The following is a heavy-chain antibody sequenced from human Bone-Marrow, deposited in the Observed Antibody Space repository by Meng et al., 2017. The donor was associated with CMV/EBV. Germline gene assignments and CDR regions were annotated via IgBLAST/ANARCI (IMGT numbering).Heavy chain of an antibody. CDR3: ARAPGYCSSTSCYTFDY. CDR2: IIPIFGTA. Sequence: SVKVSCNASGGTFSSYAISWVRQAPGQGLEWMGGIIPIFGTANYAQKFQSRVTITTDESTSTAYMELSSLRSEDTAVNYCARAPGYCSSTSCYTFDYWGQGTLVTVSS. D-gene: IGHD2-2*02. J-gene: IGHJ4*02. V-gene: IGHV1-69*05. CDR1: GGTFSSYA.